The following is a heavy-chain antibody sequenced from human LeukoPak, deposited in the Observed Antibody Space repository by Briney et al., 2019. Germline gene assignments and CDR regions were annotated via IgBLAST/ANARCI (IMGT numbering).Heavy chain of an antibody. Sequence: ASEKVSCKASGYTFTSYDINWVRQATGQGLEWMGWMNPNSGNTGYAQKFQGRVTMTRNTSISTAYMELSSLRSEDTAVYYCARATKPYDFWSSRSCMDVCGKGTTVTVSS. V-gene: IGHV1-8*01. CDR1: GYTFTSYD. J-gene: IGHJ6*03. CDR2: MNPNSGNT. D-gene: IGHD3-3*01. CDR3: ARATKPYDFWSSRSCMDV.